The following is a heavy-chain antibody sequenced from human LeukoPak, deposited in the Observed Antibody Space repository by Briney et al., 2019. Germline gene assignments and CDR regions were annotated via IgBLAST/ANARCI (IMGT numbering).Heavy chain of an antibody. CDR1: GFTFSTYS. CDR2: ISSGSSSI. Sequence: GGSLRLSCAASGFTFSTYSMNWVRQAPGKGLEWVSYISSGSSSISYADSVKGRFTISRDNAKNSLYLQMNSLRDEDTAVYYCARVRWASYYFEYWGQGTLVIVSS. D-gene: IGHD4-23*01. V-gene: IGHV3-48*02. J-gene: IGHJ4*02. CDR3: ARVRWASYYFEY.